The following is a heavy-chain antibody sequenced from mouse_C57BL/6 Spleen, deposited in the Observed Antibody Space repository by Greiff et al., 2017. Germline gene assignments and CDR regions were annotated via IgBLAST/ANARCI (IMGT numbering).Heavy chain of an antibody. CDR2: ISSGGDYI. D-gene: IGHD2-5*01. Sequence: DVMLVESGEGLVKPGGSLKLSCAASGFTFSSYAMSWVRQTPEKRLEWVAYISSGGDYIYYADTVKGRFTISRDNARNTLYLQMSSLKSEDTAMYYCTRGSNYGYFDVWGTGTTVTVSS. CDR1: GFTFSSYA. J-gene: IGHJ1*03. CDR3: TRGSNYGYFDV. V-gene: IGHV5-9-1*02.